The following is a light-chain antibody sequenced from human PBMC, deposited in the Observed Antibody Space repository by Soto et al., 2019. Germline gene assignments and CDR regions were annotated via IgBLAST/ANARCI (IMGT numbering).Light chain of an antibody. J-gene: IGKJ1*01. V-gene: IGKV3-20*01. CDR2: GAS. Sequence: EIELTQSPDTLTLTPGDGATLSCRASQSVRGTSLAWYQLRPGQAPRPLIYGASARAAGISERFTGSGSGTDFTLTISRLEPEDFAVYYCQQYGTSPWMFGQGTKV. CDR1: QSVRGTS. CDR3: QQYGTSPWM.